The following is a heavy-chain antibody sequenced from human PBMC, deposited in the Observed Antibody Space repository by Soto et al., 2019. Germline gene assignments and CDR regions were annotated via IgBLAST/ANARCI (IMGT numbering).Heavy chain of an antibody. V-gene: IGHV3-64D*06. CDR2: ISSNGGST. D-gene: IGHD3-9*01. J-gene: IGHJ4*02. CDR3: VKALRYFDWLPDFDY. Sequence: GGSLRLSCAASGFAFSSYAMHWVRQAPGKGLEYVSAISSNGGSTYYADSVKGRFTISRDNSKNTLYLQMSSLRAEDTAVYYCVKALRYFDWLPDFDYWGQGTLVTVSS. CDR1: GFAFSSYA.